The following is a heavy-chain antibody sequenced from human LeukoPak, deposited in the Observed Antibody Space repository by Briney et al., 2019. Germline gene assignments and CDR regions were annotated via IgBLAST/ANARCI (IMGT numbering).Heavy chain of an antibody. CDR1: GFTFSSYA. Sequence: GGSLRLSCAASGFTFSSYAMSWVRQAPGKGLEWVPAISGSGGSTYYADSVKGRFTISRDNSKNTLYLQMNSLRAEDTAVYYCARERGGSGNMEFDYWGQGTLVTVSS. CDR3: ARERGGSGNMEFDY. J-gene: IGHJ4*02. V-gene: IGHV3-23*01. CDR2: ISGSGGST. D-gene: IGHD3-10*01.